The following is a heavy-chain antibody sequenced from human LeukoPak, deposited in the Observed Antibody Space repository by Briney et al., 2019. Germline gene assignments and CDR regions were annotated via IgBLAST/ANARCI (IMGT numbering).Heavy chain of an antibody. CDR3: ARREPHGDYGGKIRYYYYMDV. J-gene: IGHJ6*03. CDR2: INHSGNT. Sequence: SETLSLTCAVYGGSFSGYYWSWIRQPPGKGLEWIGEINHSGNTNSNPSLKSRVTMSVDTSKNQFSLKLSSLTAADTAMYYCARREPHGDYGGKIRYYYYMDVWGKGTTITISS. CDR1: GGSFSGYY. V-gene: IGHV4-34*01. D-gene: IGHD4-23*01.